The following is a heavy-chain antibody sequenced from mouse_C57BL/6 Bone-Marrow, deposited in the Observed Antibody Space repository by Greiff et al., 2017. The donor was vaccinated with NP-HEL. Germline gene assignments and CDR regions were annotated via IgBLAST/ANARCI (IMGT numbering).Heavy chain of an antibody. V-gene: IGHV1-4*01. CDR2: INPSSGYT. Sequence: QVQLQQSGAELARPGASVKMSCKASGYTFTSYTMHWVKQGPGQGLEWIGYINPSSGYTKYNQKFKDKATLTADKSSSTAYMQLSSLTSEDSAVYYCARSHYYGLFAYWGQGTLVTVSA. J-gene: IGHJ3*01. CDR3: ARSHYYGLFAY. D-gene: IGHD1-2*01. CDR1: GYTFTSYT.